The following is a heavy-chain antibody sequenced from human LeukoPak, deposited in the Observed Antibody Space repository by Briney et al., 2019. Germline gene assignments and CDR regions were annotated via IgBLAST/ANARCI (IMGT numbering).Heavy chain of an antibody. CDR3: ARRLASSWYDLTGLDY. CDR2: IYPGDSDT. CDR1: GYSLTSYW. J-gene: IGHJ4*02. V-gene: IGHV5-51*01. Sequence: PGESLKISCKGSGYSLTSYWIGWVRQMPGKGLEWMGIIYPGDSDTRYSPSFQGQVTISADKSISTAYLQWSSLKASDTAMYYCARRLASSWYDLTGLDYWGQGTLVTVSS. D-gene: IGHD6-13*01.